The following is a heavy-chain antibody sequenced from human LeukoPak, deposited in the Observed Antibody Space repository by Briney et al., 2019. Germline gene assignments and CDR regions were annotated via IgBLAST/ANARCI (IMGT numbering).Heavy chain of an antibody. Sequence: GASVKVSCKASGYTFTNYDINWVRQATGQGLEWMGWMNPKSGYTGFAQKFQGRVTMTRDTSISTAYMELSSLRSEDTAVYYCARVTGSIDYWGQGTLVTVSS. CDR2: MNPKSGYT. CDR3: ARVTGSIDY. J-gene: IGHJ4*02. V-gene: IGHV1-8*01. CDR1: GYTFTNYD. D-gene: IGHD1-26*01.